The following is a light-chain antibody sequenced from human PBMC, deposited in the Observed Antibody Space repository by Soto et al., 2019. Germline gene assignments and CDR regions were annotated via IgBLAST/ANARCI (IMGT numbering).Light chain of an antibody. Sequence: EIVLTQSPGTLSLFPGERATLSCRATQSVNSDYLAWYQQKPRQAPRLLIYIASRRATGIPDRFSGGGSGTGFTLTIIRLEPEDFAVYYCQQYGTAPWTFGQGNKVEIK. CDR1: QSVNSDY. V-gene: IGKV3-20*01. CDR2: IAS. J-gene: IGKJ1*01. CDR3: QQYGTAPWT.